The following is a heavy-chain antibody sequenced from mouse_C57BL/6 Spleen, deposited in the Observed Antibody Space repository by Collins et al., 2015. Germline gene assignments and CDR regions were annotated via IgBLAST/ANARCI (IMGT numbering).Heavy chain of an antibody. J-gene: IGHJ4*01. CDR2: INPNNGGT. V-gene: IGHV1-26*01. D-gene: IGHD2-4*01. Sequence: MNWVKQSHGKSLEWIGDINPNNGGTSYNQKFKGKATLTVDKSSSTAYMELRSLTSEDSAVYYCARGDYDYYAMDYWGQGTSVTVSS. CDR3: ARGDYDYYAMDY.